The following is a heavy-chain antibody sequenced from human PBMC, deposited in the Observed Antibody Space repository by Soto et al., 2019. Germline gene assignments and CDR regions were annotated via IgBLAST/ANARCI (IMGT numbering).Heavy chain of an antibody. CDR1: GGAFNNYA. J-gene: IGHJ6*02. Sequence: GASVKVSCKASGGAFNNYAIYWVRQAPGRGLEWLGTIVPVFLSVYYAPRFQGRLTITADGSTDTVYMMLTSLKSEDTAVYYCAREMPSTAAAYFYYGLSVWGQGTSVTVSS. CDR3: AREMPSTAAAYFYYGLSV. CDR2: IVPVFLSV. V-gene: IGHV1-69*13. D-gene: IGHD6-13*01.